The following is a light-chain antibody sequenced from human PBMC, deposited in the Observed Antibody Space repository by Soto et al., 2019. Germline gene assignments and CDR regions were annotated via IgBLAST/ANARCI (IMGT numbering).Light chain of an antibody. J-gene: IGKJ3*01. CDR3: QQYNSYPLT. CDR2: DAS. CDR1: QGVSTS. V-gene: IGKV1-16*01. Sequence: DIQMTQSPSSLSASVGDRVTITCRASQGVSTSLAWFQQKPGKAPKSLIYDASSLQSGVPSRFSGSGSGTEFTLTIRSLQPEDFATSYCQQYNSYPLTFGHGTKVDIK.